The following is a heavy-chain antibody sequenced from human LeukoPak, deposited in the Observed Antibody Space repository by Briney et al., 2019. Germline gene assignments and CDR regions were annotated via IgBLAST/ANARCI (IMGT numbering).Heavy chain of an antibody. CDR2: IYYSGRT. V-gene: IGHV4-59*01. J-gene: IGHJ6*03. CDR1: GGSISSYY. CDR3: ARDSEEYYDFWSGYYPRSHYYYYMDV. Sequence: SETLSLTCTVSGGSISSYYWSWIRQPPGKGLEWIGYIYYSGRTNYNPSLKSRVTISLDTSKNQFSLKLSSVTAADTAVYYCARDSEEYYDFWSGYYPRSHYYYYMDVWGKGTTVTVSS. D-gene: IGHD3-3*01.